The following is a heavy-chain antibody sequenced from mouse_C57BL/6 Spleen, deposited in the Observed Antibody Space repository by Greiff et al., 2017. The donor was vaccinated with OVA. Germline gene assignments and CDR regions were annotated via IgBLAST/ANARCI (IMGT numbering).Heavy chain of an antibody. CDR3: ARSTLTTVVATDAMDY. CDR2: IDPEDGET. Sequence: VQLQQSGAELVKPGASVKLSCTASGFHIKDYYMHWVKQRTEQGLEWIGRIDPEDGETKYAPKFQGKATITADTSSNTAYLQLSSLTSEDTAVDYCARSTLTTVVATDAMDYWGQGTSVTVSS. V-gene: IGHV14-2*01. CDR1: GFHIKDYY. J-gene: IGHJ4*01. D-gene: IGHD1-1*01.